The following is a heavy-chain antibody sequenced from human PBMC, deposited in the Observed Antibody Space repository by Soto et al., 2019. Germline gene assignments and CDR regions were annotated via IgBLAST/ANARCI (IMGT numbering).Heavy chain of an antibody. CDR1: GYTFTSYY. V-gene: IGHV1-46*01. Sequence: QVQLVQSGAELKKPGASVKVSCKASGYTFTSYYIHWVRQAPGQGPEWMGIINPNVGTTTYAQKFQGRVTMTRDTSASTVYMELSSLRSEDTAVYYCARRSGCSGAGCASILRYHFDSWGQGTLVTVSP. D-gene: IGHD2-15*01. CDR2: INPNVGTT. J-gene: IGHJ4*02. CDR3: ARRSGCSGAGCASILRYHFDS.